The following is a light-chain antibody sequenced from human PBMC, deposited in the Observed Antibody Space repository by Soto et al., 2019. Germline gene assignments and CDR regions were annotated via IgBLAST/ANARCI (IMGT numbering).Light chain of an antibody. J-gene: IGKJ1*01. V-gene: IGKV1-6*01. CDR1: QDLRND. CDR2: AAS. Sequence: AIQMTQSPSSLSASIGDRVTITCRASQDLRNDLGWYQEKPGQAPKLLIYAASNLQSGVPSRFSGSGSGTDFTLTISSLQPEDFATYYCLQDHNYPWTFGQGTKVEI. CDR3: LQDHNYPWT.